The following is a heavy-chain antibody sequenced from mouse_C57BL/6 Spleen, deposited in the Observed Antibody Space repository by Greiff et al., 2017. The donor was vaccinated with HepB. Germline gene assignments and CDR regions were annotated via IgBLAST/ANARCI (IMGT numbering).Heavy chain of an antibody. J-gene: IGHJ2*01. V-gene: IGHV1-18*01. D-gene: IGHD2-2*01. CDR3: ARSRFNGYYFDY. CDR2: INPNNGGT. CDR1: GYTFTDYN. Sequence: EVQLQQSGPELVKPGASVKIPCKASGYTFTDYNMDWVKQSHGKSLEWIGDINPNNGGTIYNQKFKGKATLTVDKSSSTAYMELRSLTSEDTAVYYCARSRFNGYYFDYWGQGTTLTVSS.